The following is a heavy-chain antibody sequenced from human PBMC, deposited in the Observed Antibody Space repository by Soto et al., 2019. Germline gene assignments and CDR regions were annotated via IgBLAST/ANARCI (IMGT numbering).Heavy chain of an antibody. CDR1: GDSISGYN. D-gene: IGHD3-10*01. CDR3: VRQGIGVLHGLVDV. Sequence: QVQLQESGPGLVKPSETLSLTCTVSGDSISGYNLAWIRQTPGKGLEWIGYFRSGGGTSYNPSLKSRVAISADTSTEQFPLRLSSVTAADTAVYYCVRQGIGVLHGLVDVWGQGTTVTVSS. V-gene: IGHV4-59*08. CDR2: FRSGGGT. J-gene: IGHJ6*02.